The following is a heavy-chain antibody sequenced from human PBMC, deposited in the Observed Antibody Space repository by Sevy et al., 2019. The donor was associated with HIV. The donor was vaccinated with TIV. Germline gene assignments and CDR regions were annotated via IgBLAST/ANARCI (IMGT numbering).Heavy chain of an antibody. CDR3: ASHYYDGTGYYYPLEY. D-gene: IGHD3-22*01. J-gene: IGHJ4*02. V-gene: IGHV3-30*04. CDR1: GFTFSSYA. CDR2: ISYDGNNK. Sequence: GGSLRLSCTASGFTFSSYAMYWVRQAPGKGLEWVAVISYDGNNKDYADSVKGRFTISRDNSKNTLSLQMNSLRAEDTAVYYCASHYYDGTGYYYPLEYWGQGTLVTVSS.